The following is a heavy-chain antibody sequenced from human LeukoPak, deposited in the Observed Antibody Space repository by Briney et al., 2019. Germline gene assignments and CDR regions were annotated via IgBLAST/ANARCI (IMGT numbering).Heavy chain of an antibody. CDR2: ICDSGGST. CDR1: GTTLSNYG. Sequence: PGGSLRLSCAVSGTTLSNYGKSWVRQAPGKGVEWVAGICDSGGSTNNADSVRGGFTISSANPKNTLYLQMNSLRAKDTAVYFSAMRGVVIRVFLVGFHKEAYYFESWGQGALVTVSS. J-gene: IGHJ4*02. CDR3: AMRGVVIRVFLVGFHKEAYYFES. D-gene: IGHD3-10*01. V-gene: IGHV3-23*01.